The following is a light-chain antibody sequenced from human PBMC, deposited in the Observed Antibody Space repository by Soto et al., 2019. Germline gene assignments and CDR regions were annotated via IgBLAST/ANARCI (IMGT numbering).Light chain of an antibody. Sequence: EIVMTQSPATVSVSPGERATLSCRASESANSNLAWYQQKPGQAPRLLIYGASTRATGIPARFSGSGSGTEFTLTISSLQSEDFAVSYCQQFLKWPLTFGGGTKLEIK. CDR2: GAS. CDR1: ESANSN. J-gene: IGKJ4*01. CDR3: QQFLKWPLT. V-gene: IGKV3-15*01.